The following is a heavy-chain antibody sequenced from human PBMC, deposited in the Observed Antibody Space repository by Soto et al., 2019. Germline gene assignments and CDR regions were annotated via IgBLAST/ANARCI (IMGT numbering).Heavy chain of an antibody. CDR1: GGSISSCY. V-gene: IGHV4-59*01. Sequence: PSETLSLTCTVSGGSISSCYWSWIRQPPGKGLEWIGYIYYSGSTNYNPSLKSRVTISVDTSKNQFSLKLSSVTAADTAVYYCARDNDILTGSCWFDPWGQGTLVTVS. J-gene: IGHJ5*02. CDR2: IYYSGST. D-gene: IGHD3-9*01. CDR3: ARDNDILTGSCWFDP.